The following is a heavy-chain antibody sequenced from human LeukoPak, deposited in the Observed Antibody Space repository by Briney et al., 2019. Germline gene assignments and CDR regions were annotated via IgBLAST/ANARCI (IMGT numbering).Heavy chain of an antibody. V-gene: IGHV3-66*01. CDR2: IYSGGST. CDR1: GFTFSSYA. J-gene: IGHJ4*02. CDR3: AREDGSGWYGPFDY. Sequence: GGSLRLSCAASGFTFSSYAMSWVRQAPGKGLEWVSVIYSGGSTYYADSVKGRFTISRDNSKNTLYLQMNSLRAEDTAVYYCAREDGSGWYGPFDYWGQGTLVTVSS. D-gene: IGHD6-19*01.